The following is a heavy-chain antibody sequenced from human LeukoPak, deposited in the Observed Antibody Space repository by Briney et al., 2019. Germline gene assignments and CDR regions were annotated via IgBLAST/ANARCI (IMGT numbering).Heavy chain of an antibody. CDR2: INHSGST. CDR3: ARLPQWLVPRGAFDI. CDR1: GGSFSGYY. D-gene: IGHD6-19*01. J-gene: IGHJ3*02. V-gene: IGHV4-34*01. Sequence: SETLSLTCAVYGGSFSGYYWNWIRQPPGKGLEWIGEINHSGSTNYNPSLKSRVTISVDTSKNQFSLKLSSVTAADTAVYYCARLPQWLVPRGAFDIWGQGTMVTVSS.